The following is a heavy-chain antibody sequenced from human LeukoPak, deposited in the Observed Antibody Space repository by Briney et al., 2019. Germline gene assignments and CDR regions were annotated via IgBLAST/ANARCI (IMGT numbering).Heavy chain of an antibody. CDR1: GGSNSAYY. J-gene: IGHJ2*01. CDR2: IYYRRIS. CDR3: ARGIPSVEAGTGWYFDL. D-gene: IGHD6-13*01. V-gene: IGHV4-59*01. Sequence: SETLSLTCTVSGGSNSAYYWSWIRQPPGKGLEWMGYIYYRRISNYNPSLKSRVTISVDTAKNQFSLKLTSVTAADTAVYYCARGIPSVEAGTGWYFDLWGRGTLVTVSS.